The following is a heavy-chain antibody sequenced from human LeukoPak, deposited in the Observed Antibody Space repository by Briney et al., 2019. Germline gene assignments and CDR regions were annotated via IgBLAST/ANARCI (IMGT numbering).Heavy chain of an antibody. D-gene: IGHD3-22*01. CDR2: ISGSGGST. V-gene: IGHV3-23*01. Sequence: GGSLRLSCAASGFTFGIYAMNWVRQAPGKGLEWVSAISGSGGSTYYADSVKGRFTISRDNSKNTLYLQMNSLRAEDTAVYYCAKGYYYDSSGPGYFDYWGQGTLVTVSS. CDR1: GFTFGIYA. J-gene: IGHJ4*02. CDR3: AKGYYYDSSGPGYFDY.